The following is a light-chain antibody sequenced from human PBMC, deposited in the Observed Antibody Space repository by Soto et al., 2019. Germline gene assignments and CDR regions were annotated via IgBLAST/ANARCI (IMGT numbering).Light chain of an antibody. CDR3: AAWDDSLNGHEV. V-gene: IGLV1-44*01. Sequence: QSVLTQPPSASGTPRQRVTISCSGSSSNIGSNAVNWYQQLPGTAPKLLIFSNNQRPSGVPDRFSGSKSGISASLAISGLQSEDEADYYCAAWDDSLNGHEVFGGGTKLTVL. CDR2: SNN. J-gene: IGLJ2*01. CDR1: SSNIGSNA.